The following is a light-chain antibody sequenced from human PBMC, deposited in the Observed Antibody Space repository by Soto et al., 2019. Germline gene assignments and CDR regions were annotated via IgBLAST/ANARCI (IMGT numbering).Light chain of an antibody. CDR2: EVT. CDR3: TSYSRYRVLV. Sequence: QSVLTQPPSASGSPGQSVTISCTGTSSDVGGYDYVSWYQQHPGKAPKLMIYEVTIRPSGVSDRFSGSKSGNTASLTVSGLQAEDEADYYCTSYSRYRVLVLGGGTKVTVL. J-gene: IGLJ3*02. V-gene: IGLV2-8*01. CDR1: SSDVGGYDY.